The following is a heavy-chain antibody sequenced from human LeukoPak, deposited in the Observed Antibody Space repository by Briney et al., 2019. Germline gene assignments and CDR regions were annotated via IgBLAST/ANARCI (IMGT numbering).Heavy chain of an antibody. CDR2: INHSGST. D-gene: IGHD3-16*02. CDR3: ARGRYVWGSYRPFDY. J-gene: IGHJ4*02. Sequence: PGGSLRLSCAASGFTVSSNYMSWVRQAPGKGLEWIGEINHSGSTNYNPSLKSRVTISVDTSKNQFSLKLSSVTAADTAVYYCARGRYVWGSYRPFDYWGQGTLVTVSS. CDR1: GFTVSSNY. V-gene: IGHV4-34*01.